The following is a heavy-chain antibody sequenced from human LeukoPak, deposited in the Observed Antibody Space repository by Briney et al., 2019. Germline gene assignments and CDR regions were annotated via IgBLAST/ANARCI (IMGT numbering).Heavy chain of an antibody. CDR2: ISSSTTYI. CDR1: GFTFSPDT. D-gene: IGHD2-15*01. J-gene: IGHJ3*02. V-gene: IGHV3-21*01. Sequence: PGGSLTISSSASGFTFSPDTMKWVRQAPGKGLEWVSYISSSTTYIYYADSVKGRFTISRDNAKNSLYLQMNSLRAEDTSVYYCARDRGYCCSGRCYSNAFDIWGQGTMVTVSS. CDR3: ARDRGYCCSGRCYSNAFDI.